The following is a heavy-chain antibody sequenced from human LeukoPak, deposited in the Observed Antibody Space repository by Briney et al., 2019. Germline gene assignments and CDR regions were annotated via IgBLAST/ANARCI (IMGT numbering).Heavy chain of an antibody. CDR1: GDSVSSKNGA. J-gene: IGHJ5*01. CDR3: ARDLGTSGWYTFDF. CDR2: TYYRSKWYD. V-gene: IGHV6-1*01. D-gene: IGHD6-19*01. Sequence: SQTLSLTCAISGDSVSSKNGAWNWIRQSPSRGLEWLGRTYYRSKWYDEYADSVKGRVSISPDTSKNQFSLHVYSVTPEDTAVYYCARDLGTSGWYTFDFWGQGTLVTVSS.